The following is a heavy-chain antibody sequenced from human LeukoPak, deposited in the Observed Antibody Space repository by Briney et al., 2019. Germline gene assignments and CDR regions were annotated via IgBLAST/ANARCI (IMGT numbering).Heavy chain of an antibody. Sequence: SETLSLTCTVSGGSISSGSYYWSWIRQPAGTGLEWIGRIYNSGNTNYNPSLKSRVTISVDTSKNQFSLKLNSVTAADTAVYYCARSGTYYNNWFDPWGQGTLVTVSS. V-gene: IGHV4-61*02. CDR2: IYNSGNT. J-gene: IGHJ5*02. CDR3: ARSGTYYNNWFDP. CDR1: GGSISSGSYY. D-gene: IGHD3-10*01.